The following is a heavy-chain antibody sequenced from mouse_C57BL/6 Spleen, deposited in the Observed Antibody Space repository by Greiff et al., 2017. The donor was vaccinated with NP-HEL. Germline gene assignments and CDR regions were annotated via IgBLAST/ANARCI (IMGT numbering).Heavy chain of an antibody. J-gene: IGHJ2*01. D-gene: IGHD3-2*02. Sequence: DVMLVESGGGLVKPGGSLKLSCAASGFTFSSYAMSWVRQTPEKRLEWVATISDGGSYTYYPDNVKGRFTISRDNAKNNLYLQMSHLKSEDTAMYYCARVRSGYVGFDYWGQGTTLTVSS. CDR3: ARVRSGYVGFDY. CDR2: ISDGGSYT. CDR1: GFTFSSYA. V-gene: IGHV5-4*03.